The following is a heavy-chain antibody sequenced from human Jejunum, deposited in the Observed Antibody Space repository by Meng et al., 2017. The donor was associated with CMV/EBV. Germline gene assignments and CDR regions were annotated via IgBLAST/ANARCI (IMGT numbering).Heavy chain of an antibody. CDR3: ASPLGILGIVDL. V-gene: IGHV4-39*01. CDR2: IYYSGST. D-gene: IGHD7-27*01. Sequence: QWQLVGSETGLDKPSTTLSFTFNCSGGSVSSSSNYWGWIRQPPGKGLEWIGSIYYSGSTYYNPSLKSRVTISVDTSKNQFSLKLSSVTAADTALYYCASPLGILGIVDLWGRGTLVTVSS. J-gene: IGHJ2*01. CDR1: GGSVSSSSNY.